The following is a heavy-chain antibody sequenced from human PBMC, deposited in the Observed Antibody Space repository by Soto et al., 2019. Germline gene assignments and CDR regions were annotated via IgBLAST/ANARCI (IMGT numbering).Heavy chain of an antibody. V-gene: IGHV3-23*01. CDR1: GFTFSSYA. CDR2: ISGSGGST. Sequence: GGSLRLSCAASGFTFSSYAMSWVRQAPGKGLEWVSAISGSGGSTYYADSVKGRFTISRDNSKNTLYLQMNSLRAEDTTVYYCAKSDTIFSGLGDYYYYYMDVWGKGTTVTVSS. D-gene: IGHD3-9*01. CDR3: AKSDTIFSGLGDYYYYYMDV. J-gene: IGHJ6*03.